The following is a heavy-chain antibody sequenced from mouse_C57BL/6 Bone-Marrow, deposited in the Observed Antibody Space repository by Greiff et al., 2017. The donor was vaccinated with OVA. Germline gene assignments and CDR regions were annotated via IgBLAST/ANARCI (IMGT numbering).Heavy chain of an antibody. V-gene: IGHV4-1*01. J-gene: IGHJ1*03. D-gene: IGHD6-1*01. CDR1: GIAFSRYW. CDR2: INPDSSTI. Sequence: EVKLVESGGGLVQPGGSLKLSCAASGIAFSRYWMSWVRRAPGKGLEWIGEINPDSSTINYAPSLKDKFIISRDNAKNTLYLQMSKVRSEDTALYYCARAANSYWYFDVWGTGTTVTVSS. CDR3: ARAANSYWYFDV.